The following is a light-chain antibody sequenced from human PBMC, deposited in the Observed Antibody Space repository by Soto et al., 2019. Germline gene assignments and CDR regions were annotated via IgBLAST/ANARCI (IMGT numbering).Light chain of an antibody. CDR2: GAS. J-gene: IGKJ1*01. CDR3: QQYGSSPWT. Sequence: EIVLTQSPGTLSLSPGERATLDCRASQSVSSSYLAWYQQKPGQAPRLLIQGASSRATGIPDRFSGSGSGTDFTLTISSLEPEDFAVYYCQQYGSSPWTFGQGTKVEIK. CDR1: QSVSSSY. V-gene: IGKV3-20*01.